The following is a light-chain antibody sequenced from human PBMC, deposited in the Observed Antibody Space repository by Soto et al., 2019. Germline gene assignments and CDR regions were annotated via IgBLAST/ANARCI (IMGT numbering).Light chain of an antibody. CDR3: QQYYSYPPT. J-gene: IGKJ1*01. CDR1: QGISSY. CDR2: AAS. Sequence: MTKSPSSFSASTGDRVTITCRASQGISSYLAWYQQKPGKAPKLLIYAASTLQSGVPSRFSGSGSGTDFTLTISCLQSEDFATYYCQQYYSYPPTFGQGT. V-gene: IGKV1-8*01.